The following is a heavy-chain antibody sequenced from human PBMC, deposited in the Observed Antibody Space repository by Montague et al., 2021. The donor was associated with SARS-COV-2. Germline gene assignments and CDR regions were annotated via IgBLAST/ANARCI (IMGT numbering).Heavy chain of an antibody. J-gene: IGHJ5*01. CDR2: IYHSGRT. Sequence: SETLSLTCTVSGYSISSYYWSWIRQPPGKGLEWIGFIYHSGRTYDNPSLKSRVTISVDISKNQFSLRMSSAIAEDTAVYYCARNEYSDPPLWFGSWGRGILVTVSS. V-gene: IGHV4-4*08. D-gene: IGHD4-17*01. CDR1: GYSISSYY. CDR3: ARNEYSDPPLWFGS.